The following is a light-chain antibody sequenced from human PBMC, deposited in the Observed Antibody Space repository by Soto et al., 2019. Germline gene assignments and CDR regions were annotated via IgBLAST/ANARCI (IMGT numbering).Light chain of an antibody. Sequence: SYELTQPPSGSVAPGQTARITFGGDNIGSKSVHWYQQKPGQDLVLVVYNDRDRPSGIPERFSGSNSGNTATLTISRVEAGDEADYYCQLWVSSSHHFYAFGTGTKVTVL. CDR1: NIGSKS. V-gene: IGLV3-21*02. CDR3: QLWVSSSHHFYA. J-gene: IGLJ1*01. CDR2: NDR.